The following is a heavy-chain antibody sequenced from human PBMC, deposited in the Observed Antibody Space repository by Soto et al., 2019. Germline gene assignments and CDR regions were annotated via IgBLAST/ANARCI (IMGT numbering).Heavy chain of an antibody. Sequence: PGESLKISCKGSGYSFASYWIGWVRQMPGGGLEWMGIIYPGDSDTRYSPSFQGQVTISADKSISTAYVQWSSLKASDTAMYYCARHPRNGNQYYDHYGLDVWGQGTTVTVS. J-gene: IGHJ6*02. D-gene: IGHD1-1*01. CDR1: GYSFASYW. V-gene: IGHV5-51*01. CDR3: ARHPRNGNQYYDHYGLDV. CDR2: IYPGDSDT.